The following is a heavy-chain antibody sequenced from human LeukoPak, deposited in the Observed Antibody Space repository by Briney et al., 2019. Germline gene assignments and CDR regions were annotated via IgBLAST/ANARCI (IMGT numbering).Heavy chain of an antibody. CDR2: IWYDGSNK. CDR3: ARGDYYDSSGYSQYFQH. CDR1: GFXFSNYG. Sequence: GGSLRLSCEASGFXFSNYGMHWVRQAPGKGLEWVAVIWYDGSNKYYADSVKGRFTISRDNSKNTLYLQMNSLRAEDTAVYYCARGDYYDSSGYSQYFQHWGQGTLVTVSS. J-gene: IGHJ1*01. D-gene: IGHD3-22*01. V-gene: IGHV3-33*01.